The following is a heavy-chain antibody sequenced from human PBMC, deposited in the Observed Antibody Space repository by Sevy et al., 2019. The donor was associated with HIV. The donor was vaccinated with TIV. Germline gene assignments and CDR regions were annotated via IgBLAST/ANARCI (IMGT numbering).Heavy chain of an antibody. V-gene: IGHV3-74*01. CDR3: ARVGIAAAGDYYYYMDF. D-gene: IGHD6-13*01. CDR1: GFTFSSYW. Sequence: GGSLRLSCAASGFTFSSYWMHWVRQAPGKGLVWVSRINSDGSSTSYADSVKGRFTISRDNAKNTLYLQMNSLRAEDTAVYYCARVGIAAAGDYYYYMDFWGKGTTVTVSS. CDR2: INSDGSST. J-gene: IGHJ6*03.